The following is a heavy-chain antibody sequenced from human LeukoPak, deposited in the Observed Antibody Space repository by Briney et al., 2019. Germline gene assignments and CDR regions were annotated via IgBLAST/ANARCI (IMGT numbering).Heavy chain of an antibody. CDR3: AREEDYYDSSGYYLGYFDY. Sequence: SETLSLTCTVSGGSISSYYWSWIRQPAGKGLEWIGRIYTSGSTNYNPSLKSRVTMSVDTSKNQFSLKLSSVTAADTAVYYCAREEDYYDSSGYYLGYFDYWGQGTLVTVSS. CDR1: GGSISSYY. D-gene: IGHD3-22*01. CDR2: IYTSGST. V-gene: IGHV4-4*07. J-gene: IGHJ4*02.